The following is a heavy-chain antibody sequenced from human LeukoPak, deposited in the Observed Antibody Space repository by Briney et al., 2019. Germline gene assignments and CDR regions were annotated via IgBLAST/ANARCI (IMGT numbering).Heavy chain of an antibody. CDR2: ISSSGSTI. CDR3: ARQEPWDYFDY. Sequence: LSLTCAVYGGSFSGYYWSWIRQPPGKGLEWVSYISSSGSTIYYADSVKGRFTISRDNAKNSLYLQMNSLRAEDTAVYYCARQEPWDYFDYWGQGTLVTVSS. D-gene: IGHD1-26*01. J-gene: IGHJ4*02. CDR1: GGSFSGYY. V-gene: IGHV3-11*01.